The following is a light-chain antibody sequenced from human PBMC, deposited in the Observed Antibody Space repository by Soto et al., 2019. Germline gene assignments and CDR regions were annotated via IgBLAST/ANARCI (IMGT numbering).Light chain of an antibody. CDR2: EVS. V-gene: IGLV2-14*01. CDR3: SSYTSSSTYV. Sequence: QSALTQPASVSGSPGQSITISCTGTSSDVGGYNYVSWYQQHPGKAPKLMIYEVSNRPSGVSSRFSGSKSGNTASLTISGLQAEDGADYYCSSYTSSSTYVFGTGTKVTVL. J-gene: IGLJ1*01. CDR1: SSDVGGYNY.